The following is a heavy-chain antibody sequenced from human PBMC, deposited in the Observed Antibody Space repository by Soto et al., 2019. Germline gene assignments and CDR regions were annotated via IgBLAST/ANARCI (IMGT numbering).Heavy chain of an antibody. CDR3: ARGIASHYSDY. D-gene: IGHD3-10*01. Sequence: GGSLRLSCAASGFTFSSYWMHWVRQAPGKGLVWVSRINTDGSSTTYADSVKGRFTITRDNAKNTLYLQMNSLRAEDTAVYYCARGIASHYSDYWGQGILVTVSS. J-gene: IGHJ4*02. CDR1: GFTFSSYW. CDR2: INTDGSST. V-gene: IGHV3-74*01.